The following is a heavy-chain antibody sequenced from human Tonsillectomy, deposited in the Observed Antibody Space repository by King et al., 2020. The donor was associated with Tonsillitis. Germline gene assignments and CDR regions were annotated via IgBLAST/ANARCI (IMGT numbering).Heavy chain of an antibody. Sequence: HVQLVESGGGVVQPGRSLRLSCAASGFTFSTYPMHWVRQAPGKGLEWVAVISYDGSNKYYADSVKGRFTISRDNSKNTLYLQMNSLRTEDSAVYYCARGDYGSGYSYDYYYDMDVWGQGITVSVP. CDR2: ISYDGSNK. D-gene: IGHD3-10*01. V-gene: IGHV3-30-3*01. CDR1: GFTFSTYP. J-gene: IGHJ6*01. CDR3: ARGDYGSGYSYDYYYDMDV.